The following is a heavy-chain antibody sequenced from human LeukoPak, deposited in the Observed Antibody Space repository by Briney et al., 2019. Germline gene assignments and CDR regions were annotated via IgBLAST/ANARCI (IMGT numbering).Heavy chain of an antibody. CDR1: GFTFRNYW. J-gene: IGHJ4*02. V-gene: IGHV3-48*02. CDR3: ARGLLSGGSWRLDY. Sequence: GSLRLSCAASGFTFRNYWLTWVRQAPGKGLEWFSCISSSSSAIYYADSVKGRFTISRDNAKNSLYLQMNSLRDEDTAVYYCARGLLSGGSWRLDYWGQGTLVTVSS. CDR2: ISSSSSAI. D-gene: IGHD2-15*01.